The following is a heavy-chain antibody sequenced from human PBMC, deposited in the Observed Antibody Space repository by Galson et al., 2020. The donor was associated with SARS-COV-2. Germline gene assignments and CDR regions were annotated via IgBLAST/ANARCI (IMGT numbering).Heavy chain of an antibody. V-gene: IGHV4-34*01. CDR1: GGSFSGYY. D-gene: IGHD4-17*01. CDR3: ARLHYGEDAPVAVSTGGPGGPLALASASPSRSKF. J-gene: IGHJ6*01. CDR2: INSSGST. Sequence: SETLSLTCAAYGGSFSGYYWSWIRQPPGKGLEWIAEINSSGSTNYNPSLKSRVTISLDTSKTHFSLKLSAVTAADTAVYYCARLHYGEDAPVAVSTGGPGGPLALASASPSRSKFWG.